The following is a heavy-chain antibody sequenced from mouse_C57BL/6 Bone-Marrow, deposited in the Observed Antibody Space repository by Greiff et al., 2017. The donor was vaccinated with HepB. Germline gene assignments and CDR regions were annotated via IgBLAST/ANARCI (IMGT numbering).Heavy chain of an antibody. CDR2: IHPNSGST. J-gene: IGHJ2*01. V-gene: IGHV1-64*01. CDR1: GYTFTSYW. D-gene: IGHD1-1*01. Sequence: QVQLKQPGAELVKPGASVKLSCKASGYTFTSYWMHWVKQRPGQGLEWIGMIHPNSGSTNYNEKFKSKATLTVDKSSSTAYMQLSSLTSEDSAVYYCARWAHYGSRGGYWGQGTTLTVSS. CDR3: ARWAHYGSRGGY.